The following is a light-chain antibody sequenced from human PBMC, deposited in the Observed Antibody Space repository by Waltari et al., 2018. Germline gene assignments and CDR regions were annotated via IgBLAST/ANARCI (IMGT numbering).Light chain of an antibody. Sequence: DIQMPQSPPPLSASPGARVPLTCRARQFIANRLSWYQQRPGKAPRLLIYAASNVHSGVSSRFSGSGSGTDFTLTISDLQSEDFGTYYCQETYSTGTFGQGTKVDMK. CDR2: AAS. CDR3: QETYSTGT. V-gene: IGKV1-39*01. CDR1: QFIANR. J-gene: IGKJ1*01.